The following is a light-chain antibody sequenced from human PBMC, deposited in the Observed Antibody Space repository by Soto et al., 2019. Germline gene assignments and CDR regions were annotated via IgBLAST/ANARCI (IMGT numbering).Light chain of an antibody. CDR1: RSKFGSNA. V-gene: IGLV1-44*01. CDR3: AAWDDSLNARGV. J-gene: IGLJ3*02. CDR2: NDN. Sequence: QSVLTQPPSASGTPGKRVPIPGPGARSKFGSNAVSWYQQLPGTAPKLLIYNDNQRPSGFPDRFSASKSGTSASLAISGLQSEDEADYYCAAWDDSLNARGVFGGGTKLTVL.